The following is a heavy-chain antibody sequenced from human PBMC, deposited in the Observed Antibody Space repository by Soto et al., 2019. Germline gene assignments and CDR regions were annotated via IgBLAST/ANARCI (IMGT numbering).Heavy chain of an antibody. D-gene: IGHD2-2*01. CDR2: ISAYTDNP. CDR3: ARVIPGAEAWFGP. Sequence: QVQLVQSGGEVKKPGASVKVSCKASGYTFTNYGVTWVRQAPGQGLGWMGWISAYTDNPNYAQKFQGRVTMTIDTSTTTAYMDLRSLTSDDTAVYYCARVIPGAEAWFGPWGQGTLVTVSS. J-gene: IGHJ5*02. CDR1: GYTFTNYG. V-gene: IGHV1-18*01.